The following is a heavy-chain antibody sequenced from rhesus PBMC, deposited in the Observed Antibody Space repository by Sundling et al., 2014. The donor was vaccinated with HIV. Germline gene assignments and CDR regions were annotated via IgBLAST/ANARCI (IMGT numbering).Heavy chain of an antibody. CDR3: TTSRYNWNYRI. D-gene: IGHD1-26*01. J-gene: IGHJ4*01. CDR2: ISSASSYI. CDR1: GFTFSSYG. V-gene: IGHV3-136*01. Sequence: EVQLVESGGGLVQPGGSLRLSCAASGFTFSSYGMSWVRQAPGKGLEWVSSISSASSYIYYADSVKGRFTISRDNAKNSLSLQMNSLRAEDTAVYYCTTSRYNWNYRIWGQGVLVTVSS.